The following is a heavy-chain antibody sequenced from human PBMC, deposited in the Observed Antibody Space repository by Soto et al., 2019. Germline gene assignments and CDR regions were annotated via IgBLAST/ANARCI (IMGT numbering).Heavy chain of an antibody. J-gene: IGHJ4*02. Sequence: QVQLVQSGAEVKKPGSSVKVSCKASGGTFSSYAISWVRQAPGQGLGWMGGIIPIFGTANYAQKFQGRVTMTADESTNTAYMELSSLRSEDTAVYYCARSFLGYCSSTSGSDHGEQQLVPGYWGQGTLVTVSS. D-gene: IGHD2-2*01. CDR3: ARSFLGYCSSTSGSDHGEQQLVPGY. CDR2: IIPIFGTA. V-gene: IGHV1-69*01. CDR1: GGTFSSYA.